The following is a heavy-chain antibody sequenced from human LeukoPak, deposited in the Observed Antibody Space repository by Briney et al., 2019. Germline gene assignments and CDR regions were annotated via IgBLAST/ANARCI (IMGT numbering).Heavy chain of an antibody. CDR1: GFTFSNYA. D-gene: IGHD3-22*01. V-gene: IGHV3-23*01. CDR3: AKDGVDSSGYLYYFDY. CDR2: ISGSGGST. Sequence: PGGSLRLSCATSGFTFSNYAMSWVRQAPGKGLEWVSTISGSGGSTYYADSVKGRFTISRDNSKNTLYLQMNSLRAEDTAVYYCAKDGVDSSGYLYYFDYWGQGTLVTVSS. J-gene: IGHJ4*02.